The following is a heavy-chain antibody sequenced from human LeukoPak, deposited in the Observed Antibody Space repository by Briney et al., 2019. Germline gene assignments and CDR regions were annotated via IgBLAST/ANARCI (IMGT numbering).Heavy chain of an antibody. V-gene: IGHV3-53*01. Sequence: GGSLRLSCAASGFTVSSNYMSWVRQAPGKGLEWVSVIYSGGSTYHADSVKGRFTISRDKSKNTLYLQMNSLRAEDTAVYYCAKALLTRYCSGGTCYGPRWFDPWGQGTLVTVSS. J-gene: IGHJ5*02. CDR1: GFTVSSNY. CDR3: AKALLTRYCSGGTCYGPRWFDP. D-gene: IGHD2-15*01. CDR2: IYSGGST.